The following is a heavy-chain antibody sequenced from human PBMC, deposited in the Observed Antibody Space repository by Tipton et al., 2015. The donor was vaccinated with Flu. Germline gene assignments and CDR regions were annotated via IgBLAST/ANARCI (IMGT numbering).Heavy chain of an antibody. CDR2: IYYSGST. CDR3: ARHVGYSYGFDY. Sequence: TLSLTCTVSGGSISSSSYYWGWIRQPPGKGLEWIGSIYYSGSTYYNPSLKSRVTISGDTSKNQFSLKLSSVTAADTAVYYCARHVGYSYGFDYWGQGTLVTVSS. V-gene: IGHV4-39*01. D-gene: IGHD5-18*01. CDR1: GGSISSSSYY. J-gene: IGHJ4*02.